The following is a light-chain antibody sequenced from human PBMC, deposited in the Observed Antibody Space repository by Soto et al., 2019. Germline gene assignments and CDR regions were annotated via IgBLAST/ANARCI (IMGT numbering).Light chain of an antibody. CDR3: QHYGHVQVT. CDR2: DAS. Sequence: DIQMTQSPSSLSASVGDRVTITCQASQNIEKYLNWYQQKPGKAPNLLIYDASSLKTGVPSRFSGSGSGTDFTFTINSLQPEDFATYYCQHYGHVQVTFGQGTRLEIK. J-gene: IGKJ5*01. CDR1: QNIEKY. V-gene: IGKV1-33*01.